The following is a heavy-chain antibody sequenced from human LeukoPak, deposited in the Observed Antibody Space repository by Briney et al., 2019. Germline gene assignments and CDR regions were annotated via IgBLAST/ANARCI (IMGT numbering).Heavy chain of an antibody. CDR3: ASAFNYYDSSGYYSYYFDY. V-gene: IGHV3-21*01. Sequence: GGSLRLSCAASGFTFSNYSMNWVRQASGKGLEWVSSISSSSSYIYYADSVKGRFTISRDNAKNSLYLQMNSLRAEDTAVYYCASAFNYYDSSGYYSYYFDYWGQGTLVTVSS. J-gene: IGHJ4*02. D-gene: IGHD3-22*01. CDR1: GFTFSNYS. CDR2: ISSSSSYI.